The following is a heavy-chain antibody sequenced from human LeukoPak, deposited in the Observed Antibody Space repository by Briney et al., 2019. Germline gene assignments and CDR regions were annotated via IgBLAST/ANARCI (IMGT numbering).Heavy chain of an antibody. D-gene: IGHD3-3*01. J-gene: IGHJ6*03. CDR2: IIPIFGTA. CDR1: GGTFSSYA. CDR3: ARQRPVGNQATYYDFWSGAPPLYYYYMDV. V-gene: IGHV1-69*13. Sequence: SVKVSCKASGGTFSSYAISWVRQAPGQGLEWMGGIIPIFGTANYAQKFQGRVTITADESTSTAYMELSSLRSEDTAVYYCARQRPVGNQATYYDFWSGAPPLYYYYMDVWGKGTTVAVSS.